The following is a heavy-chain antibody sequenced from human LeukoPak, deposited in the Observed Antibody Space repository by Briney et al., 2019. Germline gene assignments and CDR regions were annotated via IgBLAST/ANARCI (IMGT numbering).Heavy chain of an antibody. Sequence: GASVKVSCKASGYTFTGYYMHWVRQAPGQGLEWMGWINPNSGGTNYAQKFQGRVTMTRDTSISTAYMELSRLRSDDTAVYYCARDLVDIVVVPAANGVNWFDPWGQGTLVTVPS. CDR1: GYTFTGYY. V-gene: IGHV1-2*02. J-gene: IGHJ5*02. D-gene: IGHD2-2*03. CDR2: INPNSGGT. CDR3: ARDLVDIVVVPAANGVNWFDP.